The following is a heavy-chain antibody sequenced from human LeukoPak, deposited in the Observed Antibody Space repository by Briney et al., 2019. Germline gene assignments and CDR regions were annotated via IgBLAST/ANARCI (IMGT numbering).Heavy chain of an antibody. Sequence: PSQTLSLTCTVSGGSISSGGYYWSWIRQHPGKGLEWIGYIYYSGSTYYNPSLKSRVTISVDTSKNQFSLELSSVTAADTAVYYCARDLTIFGVVPTVFDYWGQGTLVTVSS. CDR1: GGSISSGGYY. V-gene: IGHV4-31*03. CDR3: ARDLTIFGVVPTVFDY. D-gene: IGHD3-3*01. J-gene: IGHJ4*02. CDR2: IYYSGST.